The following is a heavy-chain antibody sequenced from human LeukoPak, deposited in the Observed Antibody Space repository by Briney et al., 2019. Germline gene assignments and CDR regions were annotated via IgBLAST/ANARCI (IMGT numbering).Heavy chain of an antibody. V-gene: IGHV4-39*01. CDR1: GDSISSSSYF. J-gene: IGHJ4*02. Sequence: PSETLSLTYTVSGDSISSSSYFWGWIRQPPGKGLEWIGHIHFSGNTYYIPSLKSRLTMSVDTSKNQFSLNLSSVTAADAAVYYCATRRDGYTYFDYWGQGTLVSVSS. CDR3: ATRRDGYTYFDY. CDR2: IHFSGNT. D-gene: IGHD5-24*01.